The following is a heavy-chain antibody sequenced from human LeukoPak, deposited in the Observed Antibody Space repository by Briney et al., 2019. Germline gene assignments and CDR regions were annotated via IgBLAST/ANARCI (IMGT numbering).Heavy chain of an antibody. CDR1: GYTFTSYD. V-gene: IGHV1-46*01. CDR3: AGGRYRYGDYYP. Sequence: ASVKVSCKASGYTFTSYDMHWVRQAPGQGLEWMGMINPSGGSTSYAQKFQGRVTMTRDMSTSTVYMELSSLRSEDTAVYYCAGGRYRYGDYYPWGQGTLVTVSS. J-gene: IGHJ5*02. D-gene: IGHD4-17*01. CDR2: INPSGGST.